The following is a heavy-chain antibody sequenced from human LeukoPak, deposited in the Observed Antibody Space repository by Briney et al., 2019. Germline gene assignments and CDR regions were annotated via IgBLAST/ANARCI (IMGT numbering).Heavy chain of an antibody. CDR1: GGTFSSYA. V-gene: IGHV1-69*06. CDR3: ARGEYSYGLPRAFDI. Sequence: GASVKVSCKASGGTFSSYAISWVRQAPGQGLEWMGGIIPIFGTANYAQKFQGRVTITADKSTSTAYMELSSLRSEDTAVHYCARGEYSYGLPRAFDIWGQGTMVTVSS. J-gene: IGHJ3*02. D-gene: IGHD5-18*01. CDR2: IIPIFGTA.